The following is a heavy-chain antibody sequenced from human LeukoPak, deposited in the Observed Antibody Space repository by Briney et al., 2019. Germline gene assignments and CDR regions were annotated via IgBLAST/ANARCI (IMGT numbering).Heavy chain of an antibody. Sequence: ASVKVSCKASGYTFTGYYTHWVRQAPGQGPEWMGWINPNSGGTNYAQKFQGRVTMTRDTSINTTYMELSRLKSDDTAVYYCARDVRRNNSSHIDCWGQGALVTVSS. CDR3: ARDVRRNNSSHIDC. CDR1: GYTFTGYY. D-gene: IGHD6-13*01. CDR2: INPNSGGT. V-gene: IGHV1-2*02. J-gene: IGHJ4*02.